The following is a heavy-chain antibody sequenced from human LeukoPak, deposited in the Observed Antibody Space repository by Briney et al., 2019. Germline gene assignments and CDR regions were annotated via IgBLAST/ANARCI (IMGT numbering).Heavy chain of an antibody. V-gene: IGHV4-34*01. CDR3: ARVGRGSFDY. D-gene: IGHD3-10*01. CDR2: INHSGST. CDR1: GGSFSGYY. J-gene: IGHJ4*02. Sequence: SETLSLTSAVYGGSFSGYYWSWIRQPPGKGLEWIGEINHSGSTNYNPSLKRRVTISVDTSKNQFSLKLSSVTAADTAVYYCARVGRGSFDYWGQGTLVTASS.